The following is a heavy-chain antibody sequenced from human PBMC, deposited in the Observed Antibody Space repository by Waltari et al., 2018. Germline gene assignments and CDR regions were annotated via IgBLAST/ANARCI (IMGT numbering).Heavy chain of an antibody. V-gene: IGHV4-31*03. CDR2: IYYSGCT. D-gene: IGHD3-10*01. CDR3: ASPRVRGKAFDI. CDR1: GGSISSGGYY. Sequence: QVQLQESGPGLVKPSQTLSLTCTVSGGSISSGGYYWSWIRQHPGKGLEWIGYIYYSGCTSYNPSLKSRVTISVDTSKNQFSLKLRSVTAADTAVYYCASPRVRGKAFDIWGQGTMVPVSS. J-gene: IGHJ3*02.